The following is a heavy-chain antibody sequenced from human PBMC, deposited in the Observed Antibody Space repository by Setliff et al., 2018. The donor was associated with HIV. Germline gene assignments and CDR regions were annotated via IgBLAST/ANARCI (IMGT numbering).Heavy chain of an antibody. D-gene: IGHD2-2*01. V-gene: IGHV4-31*03. CDR1: GVSVSSGGYY. CDR3: ARGESTTWDLAEYFQH. Sequence: SETLSLTCTVSGVSVSSGGYYWSWIGQHPGKGLEWIGYVYHTATTYFNPSLKSRITISVDTSKNQFSLKLGFVTAADTAVYYCARGESTTWDLAEYFQHWGHGTLVTVSS. J-gene: IGHJ1*01. CDR2: VYHTATT.